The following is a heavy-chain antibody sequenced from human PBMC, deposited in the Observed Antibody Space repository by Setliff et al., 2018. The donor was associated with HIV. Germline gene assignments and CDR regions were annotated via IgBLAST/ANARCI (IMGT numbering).Heavy chain of an antibody. CDR2: ISSGGEIM. CDR3: AKHECSGGCYYYMDV. CDR1: GFTFSSYS. Sequence: GGSLRLSCAASGFTFSSYSMNWVRQAPGKGLEWVSAISSGGEIMFYADSVKGRFTISRDKSKNTLYLQLNSLRAEDTAVYYCAKHECSGGCYYYMDVWGKGIMVTVSS. D-gene: IGHD2-15*01. V-gene: IGHV3-23*01. J-gene: IGHJ6*03.